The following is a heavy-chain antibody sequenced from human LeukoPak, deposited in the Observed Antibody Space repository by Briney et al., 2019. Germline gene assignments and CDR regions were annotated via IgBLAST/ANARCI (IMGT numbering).Heavy chain of an antibody. CDR3: AKDQSRGDNKYYYYGMDV. CDR1: GFTFSSYG. D-gene: IGHD3-10*01. Sequence: PGGSLRLSCAASGFTFSSYGMHWVRQAPGKGLEWVAVISYDGSNKYYADSVKGRFTISRDNPKNTLYLQMNSLRAEDTAVYYCAKDQSRGDNKYYYYGMDVWGQGTTVTVSS. J-gene: IGHJ6*02. V-gene: IGHV3-30*18. CDR2: ISYDGSNK.